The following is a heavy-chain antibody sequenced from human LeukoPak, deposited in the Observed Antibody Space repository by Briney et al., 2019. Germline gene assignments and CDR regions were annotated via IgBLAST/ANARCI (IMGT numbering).Heavy chain of an antibody. J-gene: IGHJ4*02. CDR1: GFTFSRYW. CDR3: ARDGWSPDY. CDR2: IKQDGSEK. Sequence: GGSLRLPCAASGFTFSRYWMSWVRRAPGKGLEWVANIKQDGSEKYYVDSVKGRFTISRDNAKNSLYLQMNSLRAEDTAVYYCARDGWSPDYWGQGTLVTVSS. V-gene: IGHV3-7*01.